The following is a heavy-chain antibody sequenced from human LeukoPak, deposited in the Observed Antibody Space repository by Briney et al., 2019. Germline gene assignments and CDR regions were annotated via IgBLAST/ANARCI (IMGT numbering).Heavy chain of an antibody. CDR2: IYTSGST. D-gene: IGHD5-12*01. Sequence: SETLSLTCTVSGGSISSYYWSWIRQPAGKGLEWIGRIYTSGSTNYNPSLKSRVTMSVDTSKNQFSLKLSSVTAADTAVYYCARGGERLRSWYYYYYMDVWGKGTTVTISS. V-gene: IGHV4-4*07. CDR3: ARGGERLRSWYYYYYMDV. J-gene: IGHJ6*03. CDR1: GGSISSYY.